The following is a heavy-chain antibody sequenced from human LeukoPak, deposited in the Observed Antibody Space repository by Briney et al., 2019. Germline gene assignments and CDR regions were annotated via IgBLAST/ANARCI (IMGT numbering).Heavy chain of an antibody. Sequence: PGGSLRLSCAASGFTFSKYAMRWVGEAPGKGGEWVSDISGRGGRIDYADSVNGRLTISTVNSKNTLYLQMDSLRAEDTAVYYCAKVGIRISLIVVVFTTADDWYFDLLGRGTLVTVSS. CDR3: AKVGIRISLIVVVFTTADDWYFDL. CDR2: ISGRGGRI. V-gene: IGHV3-23*01. J-gene: IGHJ2*01. D-gene: IGHD3-22*01. CDR1: GFTFSKYA.